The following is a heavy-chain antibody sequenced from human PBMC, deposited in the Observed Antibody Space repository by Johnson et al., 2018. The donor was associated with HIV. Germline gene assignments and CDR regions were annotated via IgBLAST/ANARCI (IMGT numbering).Heavy chain of an antibody. CDR3: ARSYSSLDAFDI. CDR1: GFTFSYYG. D-gene: IGHD6-13*01. V-gene: IGHV3-30*03. J-gene: IGHJ3*02. CDR2: ISYDGTNK. Sequence: QVQLVESGGGVVQPGRSLRLSCAASGFTFSYYGMHWVRQAPGKGLEWVAVISYDGTNKYYADSVKGRFTISRDNSKNTLYLQMNSLRAEDTAVYYCARSYSSLDAFDIWGQGTMVTVSS.